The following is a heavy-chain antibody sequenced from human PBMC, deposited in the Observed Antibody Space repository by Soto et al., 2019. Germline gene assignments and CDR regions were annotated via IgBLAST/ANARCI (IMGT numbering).Heavy chain of an antibody. Sequence: EVQLVESGGGLVQPGGSLKLSCVVSGFTFSGSAMHWVRQASGKGLERVGRIRSKANNYATAYAASVKGRFTISRDDSKNTAYLQMNSLKTEDTAVYYCTSLYASGSPWGQGTLVTVSS. CDR2: IRSKANNYAT. J-gene: IGHJ4*02. CDR3: TSLYASGSP. V-gene: IGHV3-73*02. D-gene: IGHD3-10*01. CDR1: GFTFSGSA.